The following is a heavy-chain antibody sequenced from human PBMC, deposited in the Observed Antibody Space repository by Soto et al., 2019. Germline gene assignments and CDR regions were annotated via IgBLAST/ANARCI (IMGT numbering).Heavy chain of an antibody. J-gene: IGHJ4*02. CDR2: IYYSGST. D-gene: IGHD1-1*01. Sequence: SETLSLTCTVSGGSISSYYWSWIRQPPGKGLEWIGYIYYSGSTNYNPSLKSRVTISVDTSKNQFSLKLSSVTAADTAIYYCVTWNNIWNHWGQGTQVTVSS. V-gene: IGHV4-59*08. CDR3: VTWNNIWNH. CDR1: GGSISSYY.